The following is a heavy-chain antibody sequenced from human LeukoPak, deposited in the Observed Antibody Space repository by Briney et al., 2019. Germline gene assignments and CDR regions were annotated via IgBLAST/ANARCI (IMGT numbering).Heavy chain of an antibody. CDR2: ISNDGSNK. Sequence: GRSLRLSCAASGFTLSSYGMHWVRQAPGKGLEWAAVISNDGSNKYYADSVKGRFTISRDNSKNTLYLQMNSLRAEDTAVYYCAKGRWVFRGRTNAGFDYWGQGTLVTVSS. CDR1: GFTLSSYG. V-gene: IGHV3-30*18. CDR3: AKGRWVFRGRTNAGFDY. J-gene: IGHJ4*02. D-gene: IGHD1-14*01.